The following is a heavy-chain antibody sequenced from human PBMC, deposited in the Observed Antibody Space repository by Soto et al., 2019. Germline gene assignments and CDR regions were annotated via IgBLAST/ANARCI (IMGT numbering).Heavy chain of an antibody. CDR2: INNDGGGT. J-gene: IGHJ4*02. CDR3: VRGLFGPDY. CDR1: GFTFSSYW. Sequence: EVQLVESGGGLVQPGGSLRLSCAASGFTFSSYWMHWVRQAPGKGLVWISRINNDGGGTVYADSVKGRFTISRDNAENTLYLQMNSLRAEDTAVYYCVRGLFGPDYWGQGTLVTVSS. V-gene: IGHV3-74*01. D-gene: IGHD3-3*01.